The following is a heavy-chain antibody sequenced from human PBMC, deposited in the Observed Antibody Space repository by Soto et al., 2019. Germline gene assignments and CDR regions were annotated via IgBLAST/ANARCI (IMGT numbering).Heavy chain of an antibody. V-gene: IGHV1-69*13. CDR2: IIPIFGTA. CDR3: ARSQGGSSSLDIYYYYYYGMDV. CDR1: GGTFSSYA. J-gene: IGHJ6*02. D-gene: IGHD2-15*01. Sequence: SVKVSCKAPGGTFSSYAISWVRQAPGQGLEWMGGIIPIFGTAKYAQKFQGRVTITADESTSTGYMELSSLRSEDTAVYYCARSQGGSSSLDIYYYYYYGMDVWGQGTTVTV.